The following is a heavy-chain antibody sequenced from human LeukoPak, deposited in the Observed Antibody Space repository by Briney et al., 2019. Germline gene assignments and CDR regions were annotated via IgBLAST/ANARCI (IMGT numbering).Heavy chain of an antibody. CDR2: ISPYDGDT. CDR1: GYTFAIYG. J-gene: IGHJ5*02. CDR3: ARDYCTRGGDCYKEDLFDP. V-gene: IGHV1-18*01. Sequence: ASVKVSCKASGYTFAIYGISWVRQAPEQGLEWMAWISPYDGDTNYAQNFEGRVTMTTETSTSTAYMELRSLRSDDTAIYYCARDYCTRGGDCYKEDLFDPWGQGTLVTLSS. D-gene: IGHD2-21*02.